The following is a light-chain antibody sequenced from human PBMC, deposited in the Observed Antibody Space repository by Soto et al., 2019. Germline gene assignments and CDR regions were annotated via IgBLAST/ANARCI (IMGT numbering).Light chain of an antibody. CDR2: GAS. J-gene: IGKJ4*01. CDR1: QSVCSSY. Sequence: EIVLTQSPGTLSLSPGGRATLSCRASQSVCSSYLAWYQQKPGQAPRLLIYGASSRATGIPDRFSGSGSGTDFTLTISRLEPEDFAVYYCQQYGSSPLTFGGGTKVEIK. V-gene: IGKV3-20*01. CDR3: QQYGSSPLT.